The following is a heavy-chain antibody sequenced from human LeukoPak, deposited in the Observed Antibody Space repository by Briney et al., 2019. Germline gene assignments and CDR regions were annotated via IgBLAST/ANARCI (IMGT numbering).Heavy chain of an antibody. D-gene: IGHD2/OR15-2a*01. J-gene: IGHJ4*02. Sequence: GGSLRLSCAASGFTFSNAWMSWVRQAPGKGLEWVGRIKSKTDGGTRDYAAPVKGRFTISRDDSRNTLYLQMNSLKTEDTAVYCCTADLSPAVQDWGQGTLVTVSS. CDR3: TADLSPAVQD. V-gene: IGHV3-15*01. CDR2: IKSKTDGGTR. CDR1: GFTFSNAW.